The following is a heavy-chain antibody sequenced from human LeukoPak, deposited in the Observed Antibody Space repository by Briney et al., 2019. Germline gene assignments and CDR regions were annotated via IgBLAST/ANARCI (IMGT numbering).Heavy chain of an antibody. CDR3: ARALTRITFFDY. V-gene: IGHV3-74*01. J-gene: IGHJ4*02. CDR2: INRDGSTT. D-gene: IGHD3-16*01. Sequence: GGSLRLSCAASGFTFSSFWMHWVRQVPGKGLVWVSRINRDGSTTTYADSVKGRFTISRDNARNTLYLQVSSLRAEDTAVYYCARALTRITFFDYWGQGTLVTVSS. CDR1: GFTFSSFW.